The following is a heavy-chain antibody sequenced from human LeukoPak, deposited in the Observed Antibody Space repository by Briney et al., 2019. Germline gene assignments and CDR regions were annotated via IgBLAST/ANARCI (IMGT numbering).Heavy chain of an antibody. D-gene: IGHD3-3*01. CDR3: AKEESNFWSGYPDY. V-gene: IGHV3-7*05. CDR2: IKQDGSEK. J-gene: IGHJ4*02. CDR1: GFTFDDYG. Sequence: GGSLRLSCAASGFTFDDYGMSWVRQAPGKGLEWVANIKQDGSEKYYGDSVKGRFTISRDNTKNSPYLQMNSVRPEDSAAYYCAKEESNFWSGYPDYWGQGTLVTASS.